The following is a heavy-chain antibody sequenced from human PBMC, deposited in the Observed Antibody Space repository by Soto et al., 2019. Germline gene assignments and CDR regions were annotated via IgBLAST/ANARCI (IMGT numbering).Heavy chain of an antibody. D-gene: IGHD3-3*01. Sequence: QVPLAQSGAEVKKPGASVKVSCKASGYTFTGYFMHWVRQAPGQGLEWMGWINPNSGATKYAQKFQGRVTLTRDTSINTAYMEMSMLRSDDTAVYYCARGGGTILAPLPWGQGTLVTVSS. CDR1: GYTFTGYF. V-gene: IGHV1-2*02. CDR2: INPNSGAT. CDR3: ARGGGTILAPLP. J-gene: IGHJ5*02.